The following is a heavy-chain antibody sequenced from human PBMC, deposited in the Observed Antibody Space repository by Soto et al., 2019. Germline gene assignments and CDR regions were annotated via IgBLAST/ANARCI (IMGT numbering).Heavy chain of an antibody. CDR1: GYTFTSYG. D-gene: IGHD5-12*01. Sequence: QVQLVQSGAEVKKPGASVKVSCKASGYTFTSYGISWVRQAPGQGLEWMGWISAYNGNTNYAQKLQGRVTMTTDTSTSTAYMELRSRRSDDTAVYYCARESGYSGYDSYYYYYGMDVWGQGTTVTVSS. CDR3: ARESGYSGYDSYYYYYGMDV. J-gene: IGHJ6*02. CDR2: ISAYNGNT. V-gene: IGHV1-18*01.